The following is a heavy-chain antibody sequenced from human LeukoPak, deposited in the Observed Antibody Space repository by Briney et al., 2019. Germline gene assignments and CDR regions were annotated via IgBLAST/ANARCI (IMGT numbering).Heavy chain of an antibody. J-gene: IGHJ5*02. V-gene: IGHV3-48*03. CDR3: ARAPTKFRRDWFDP. CDR2: ISSSGSTT. CDR1: EFIFYSYE. Sequence: GGSLRLPCTASEFIFYSYEMNWIRQAPGKGLEWVSYISSSGSTTYYADSVKGRFTISRDNAKNSLYLQMNNLRVEDTAVYYCARAPTKFRRDWFDPWGQGTLVTVSS. D-gene: IGHD3-9*01.